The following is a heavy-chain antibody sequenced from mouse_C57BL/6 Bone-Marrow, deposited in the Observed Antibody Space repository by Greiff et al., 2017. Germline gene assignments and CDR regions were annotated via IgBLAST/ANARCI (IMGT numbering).Heavy chain of an antibody. V-gene: IGHV14-4*01. CDR3: TSHTSIASVVADWYFDV. Sequence: EVQLQQSGAELVRPGASVKLSCTASGFNIKDDYMHWVKQRPEQGLEWIGWIDPENGDTEYASKFKGKATITADTSSNTAYIQLSSLTSEYIAVYYCTSHTSIASVVADWYFDVWGTGTTVTVSS. CDR1: GFNIKDDY. D-gene: IGHD1-1*01. J-gene: IGHJ1*03. CDR2: IDPENGDT.